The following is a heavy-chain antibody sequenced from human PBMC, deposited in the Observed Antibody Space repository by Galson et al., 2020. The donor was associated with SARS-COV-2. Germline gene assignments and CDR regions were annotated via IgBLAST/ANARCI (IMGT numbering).Heavy chain of an antibody. CDR1: GGSISSYY. D-gene: IGHD4-17*01. V-gene: IGHV4-59*13. CDR2: IYYSGST. J-gene: IGHJ3*02. CDR3: ARAGSIGGLTTGLGAFDI. Sequence: SETLSLTCTVSGGSISSYYWSWIRQPPGKGLEWIGYIYYSGSTNYNPSLKSRVTISVDTSKNQFSLKLSSVTAADTAVYYCARAGSIGGLTTGLGAFDIWGQGTMVTVSS.